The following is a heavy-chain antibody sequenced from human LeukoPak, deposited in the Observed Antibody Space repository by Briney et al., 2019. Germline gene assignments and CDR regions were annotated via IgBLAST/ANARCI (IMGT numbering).Heavy chain of an antibody. D-gene: IGHD6-19*01. CDR1: GFTFRNYW. J-gene: IGHJ4*02. CDR3: VRNLAVAGTCFDS. CDR2: IKQDGSDR. Sequence: GGSLRLSCAASGFTFRNYWMSWVRQVPGTGLEWVANIKQDGSDRNYVTSVRGRFTISRDNAESSLYLQMNSLRAEDTAVYCCVRNLAVAGTCFDSWGQGTLVTVSS. V-gene: IGHV3-7*03.